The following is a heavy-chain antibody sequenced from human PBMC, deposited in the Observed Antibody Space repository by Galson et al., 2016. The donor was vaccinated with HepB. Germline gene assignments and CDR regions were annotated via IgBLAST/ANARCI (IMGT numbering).Heavy chain of an antibody. CDR3: ARDLRNIVGVSAAFLFHYYGMDV. CDR1: GYTFTSYG. CDR2: ISAYNGNT. Sequence: SVKVSCKASGYTFTSYGISWVRQAPGQGLEWMGWISAYNGNTNYAQKLQGRITMTTDTSTSTAYMELRSLRSYDTAVYYCARDLRNIVGVSAAFLFHYYGMDVWGQGTTVTVSS. V-gene: IGHV1-18*01. J-gene: IGHJ6*02. D-gene: IGHD2-2*01.